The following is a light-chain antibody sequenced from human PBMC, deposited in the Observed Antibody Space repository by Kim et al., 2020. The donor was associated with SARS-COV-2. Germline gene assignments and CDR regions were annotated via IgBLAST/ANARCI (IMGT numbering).Light chain of an antibody. J-gene: IGKJ2*01. CDR2: DAS. V-gene: IGKV3-11*01. CDR1: QSVSSY. CDR3: QQRSNWPSYT. Sequence: LSPGERAALSCRASQSVSSYLAWYQQKFGQAPRLLIYDASNRATGIPARFSGSGSGTDFTLTISSLEPEDFAVYYCQQRSNWPSYTFGQGTKLEI.